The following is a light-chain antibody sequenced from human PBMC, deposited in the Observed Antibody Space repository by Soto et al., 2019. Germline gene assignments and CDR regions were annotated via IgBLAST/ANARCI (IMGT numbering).Light chain of an antibody. V-gene: IGLV2-14*01. Sequence: QSALTQPASVSGSPGQSITISCTGTSSDVGGYNYVSWYQQHPGKAPKLMIYDVSNRPSGVSNRFSGSKSGNTASQTISGLQAEDEADYYCSSYTSSSTWVFGTGTKLTVL. CDR2: DVS. CDR1: SSDVGGYNY. J-gene: IGLJ1*01. CDR3: SSYTSSSTWV.